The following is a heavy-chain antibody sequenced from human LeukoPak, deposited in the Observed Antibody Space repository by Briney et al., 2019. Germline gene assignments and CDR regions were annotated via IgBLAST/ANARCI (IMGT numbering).Heavy chain of an antibody. V-gene: IGHV1-2*02. J-gene: IGHJ4*02. CDR2: INPNSGGT. CDR3: ARGPHERSGYPDD. CDR1: GYTFTGYY. Sequence: GASVKVSCKASGYTFTGYYMHWVRQAPGQGLEWMGWINPNSGGTNYAQKFQGRVTMTRDTSITTAYMELRSLRSDDTAVYYCARGPHERSGYPDDWGQGTLVTVSS. D-gene: IGHD3-22*01.